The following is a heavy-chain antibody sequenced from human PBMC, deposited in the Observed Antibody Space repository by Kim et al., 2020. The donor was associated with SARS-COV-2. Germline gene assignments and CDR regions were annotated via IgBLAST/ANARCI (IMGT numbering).Heavy chain of an antibody. Sequence: SETLSLTCAVYGGSFSGYYWSWIRQPPGKGLEWIGEINHSGSTNYNPSLKSRVTISVDTSKNQFSLKLSSVTAADTAVYYCARGKRYQLPRLPQSGGYYMDVWVKGTTVTVSS. V-gene: IGHV4-34*01. CDR2: INHSGST. J-gene: IGHJ6*03. CDR3: ARGKRYQLPRLPQSGGYYMDV. D-gene: IGHD2-2*01. CDR1: GGSFSGYY.